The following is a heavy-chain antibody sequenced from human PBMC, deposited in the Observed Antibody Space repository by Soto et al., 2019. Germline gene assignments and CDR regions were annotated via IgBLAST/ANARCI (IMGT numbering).Heavy chain of an antibody. V-gene: IGHV3-21*01. J-gene: IGHJ4*02. D-gene: IGHD3-3*01. CDR3: ARDSCYDFWSGYIY. Sequence: GGSLRLSCAASGFTFSSYSMNWVRQAPGKGLEWVSSISSSSSYIYYADSVKGRFTISRDNAKNSLYLQMNSLRAEDTAVYYCARDSCYDFWSGYIYWGQGTLVTVSS. CDR1: GFTFSSYS. CDR2: ISSSSSYI.